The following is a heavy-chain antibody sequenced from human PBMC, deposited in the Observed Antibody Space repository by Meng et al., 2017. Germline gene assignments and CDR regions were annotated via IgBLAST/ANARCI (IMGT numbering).Heavy chain of an antibody. D-gene: IGHD6-19*01. Sequence: VRRRKLVDVFERPVSSLHRSCEAAGGIFSRYAISWVRQAPGQGLEWMGGIIPIFGTANYAQKFQGRVTITADESTSTAYRELSSLRSEDTAVYYCARDDSSGWYYFDYWGQGTLVTVSS. CDR3: ARDDSSGWYYFDY. V-gene: IGHV1-69*01. CDR1: GGIFSRYA. CDR2: IIPIFGTA. J-gene: IGHJ4*02.